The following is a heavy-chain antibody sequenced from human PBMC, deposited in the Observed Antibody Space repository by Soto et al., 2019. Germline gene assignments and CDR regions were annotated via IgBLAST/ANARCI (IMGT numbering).Heavy chain of an antibody. V-gene: IGHV1-69*02. CDR3: AIQAAASYYYGSGSPRNTDY. CDR2: IIPILGIA. D-gene: IGHD3-10*01. Sequence: SVKVSCKASGGTFSSYTISWVRQAPGQGLEWMGRIIPILGIANYAQKFQGRVTITADKSTSTAYMELSSLRSEDTAVYYCAIQAAASYYYGSGSPRNTDYWG. J-gene: IGHJ4*01. CDR1: GGTFSSYT.